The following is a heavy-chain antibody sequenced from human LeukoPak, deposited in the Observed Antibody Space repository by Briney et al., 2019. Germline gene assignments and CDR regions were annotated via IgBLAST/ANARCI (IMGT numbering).Heavy chain of an antibody. J-gene: IGHJ4*02. CDR3: ARPGVGFDY. Sequence: QPGGSLRLSCAASGFTFTSYWMHWVRQAPGKRLVWLSRINSDGTITSYADSLEGRFTISRDNAKNTVYLQMNSLRAEDTAVYYCARPGVGFDYWGQGALVTVSS. CDR2: INSDGTIT. CDR1: GFTFTSYW. V-gene: IGHV3-74*01.